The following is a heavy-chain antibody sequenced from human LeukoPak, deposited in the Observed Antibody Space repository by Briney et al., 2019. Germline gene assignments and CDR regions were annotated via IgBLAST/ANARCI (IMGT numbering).Heavy chain of an antibody. D-gene: IGHD3-9*01. V-gene: IGHV1-2*06. CDR3: AREEAGILTGGFDY. Sequence: RINPNSGGTNYAQKFQGRVTMTRDTSISTAYMELSRLRSDDTAVYYCAREEAGILTGGFDYWGQGTLVTVSS. CDR2: INPNSGGT. J-gene: IGHJ4*02.